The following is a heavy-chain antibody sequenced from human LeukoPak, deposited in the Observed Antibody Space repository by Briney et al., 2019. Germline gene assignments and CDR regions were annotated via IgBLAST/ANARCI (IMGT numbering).Heavy chain of an antibody. V-gene: IGHV4-4*07. CDR1: GGSISSYY. Sequence: PSETLSLTCTVSGGSISSYYWSWIRQPAGKGLEWIGRIYTSGSTNYNPSLKSRVTISVDKSKNQFPLKLSSVTAADTAVYYCARGYDFWSGPYWYFDLWGRGTLVTVSS. CDR2: IYTSGST. J-gene: IGHJ2*01. CDR3: ARGYDFWSGPYWYFDL. D-gene: IGHD3-3*01.